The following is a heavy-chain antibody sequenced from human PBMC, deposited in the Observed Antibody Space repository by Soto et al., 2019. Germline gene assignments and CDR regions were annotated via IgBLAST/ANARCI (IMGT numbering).Heavy chain of an antibody. CDR3: ATGTSTITMVREYYYYYYMDV. J-gene: IGHJ6*03. CDR1: GGSISSYY. D-gene: IGHD3-10*01. Sequence: SETLSLTCTVSGGSISSYYWSWILQPPWKGLEWIGYIYYSGSTNYNPSLKSRVTISVDTSKNQFSLKLSSVTAADTAVYYCATGTSTITMVREYYYYYYMDVWGKGTTVTVSS. CDR2: IYYSGST. V-gene: IGHV4-59*01.